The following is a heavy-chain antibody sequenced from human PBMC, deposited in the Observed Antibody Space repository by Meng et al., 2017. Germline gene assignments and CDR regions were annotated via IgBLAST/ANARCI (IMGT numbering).Heavy chain of an antibody. CDR3: ASFPLERYYDSSGYYYYYYGMDV. D-gene: IGHD3-22*01. CDR1: GGTFSSYA. V-gene: IGHV1-69*06. CDR2: IIPIFGTA. Sequence: SVNVSCKASGGTFSSYAISWVRQAPGQGLEWMGGIIPIFGTANYAQKFQGRVTITADKSTSTAYMELSSLRSEDTAVYYCASFPLERYYDSSGYYYYYYGMDVWGQGTTVTVSS. J-gene: IGHJ6*02.